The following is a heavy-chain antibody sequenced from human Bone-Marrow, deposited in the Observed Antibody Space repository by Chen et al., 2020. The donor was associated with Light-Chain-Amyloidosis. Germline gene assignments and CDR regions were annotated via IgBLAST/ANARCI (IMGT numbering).Heavy chain of an antibody. V-gene: IGHV4-38-2*02. J-gene: IGHJ3*02. Sequence: QVQLQESGPGLVKPSGTLALPCTVSGGSFSSNYLWGWIRQPPGKGLEWIASMYHSGTTYYNSSLMSRVTISMDTSKNHFSLKVTSVTAEDTAVYYCARYSGTVHVWAFDIWGQGTMVTVS. CDR2: MYHSGTT. CDR1: GGSFSSNYL. CDR3: ARYSGTVHVWAFDI. D-gene: IGHD1-1*01.